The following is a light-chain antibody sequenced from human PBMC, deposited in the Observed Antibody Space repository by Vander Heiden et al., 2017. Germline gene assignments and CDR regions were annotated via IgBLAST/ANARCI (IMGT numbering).Light chain of an antibody. J-gene: IGLJ1*01. V-gene: IGLV2-14*01. CDR1: SSDVGGYNY. CDR2: DVS. Sequence: SAIPQPASVSGSPGQSITISCTGTSSDVGGYNYVSWYQQHPGKAPKLMIYDVSNRPSGVSNRFSVSKSGNTASLTISGLQAEDEADYYCSSYRSSSTYVFGTGTKVTVL. CDR3: SSYRSSSTYV.